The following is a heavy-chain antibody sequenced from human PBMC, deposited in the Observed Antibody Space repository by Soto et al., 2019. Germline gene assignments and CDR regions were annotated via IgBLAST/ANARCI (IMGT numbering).Heavy chain of an antibody. CDR1: GGTFSSYA. CDR2: IIPIFGTA. V-gene: IGHV1-69*12. J-gene: IGHJ6*02. CDR3: SRHVPAAGYYYGMDV. D-gene: IGHD2-2*01. Sequence: QVQLVQSGAEVKKPGSSVKVSCKASGGTFSSYAISWVLQAPGQGLEWMGGIIPIFGTANYAQKFQGRVTITADESTSTAYLELSSLRSEDTAVYYCSRHVPAAGYYYGMDVWGQGTTVTVSS.